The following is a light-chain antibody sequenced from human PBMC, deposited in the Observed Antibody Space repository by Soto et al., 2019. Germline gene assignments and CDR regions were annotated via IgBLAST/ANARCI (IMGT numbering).Light chain of an antibody. Sequence: EIVLTQSPATLSLSPGERATLSCRASQSISNLLAWYQQKPGQAPRLLIYDASKRATDIPDRFIGSGSGTDLTLTISSLEPEDFAVYYCHQRSNWPPFTFGGGTKVDIK. CDR1: QSISNL. CDR3: HQRSNWPPFT. J-gene: IGKJ4*01. V-gene: IGKV3-11*01. CDR2: DAS.